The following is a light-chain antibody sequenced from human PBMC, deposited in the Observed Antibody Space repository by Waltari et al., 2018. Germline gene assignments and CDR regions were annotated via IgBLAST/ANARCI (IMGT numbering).Light chain of an antibody. CDR1: IVITYY. V-gene: IGLV3-19*01. CDR2: VKN. CDR3: GSRDSDGDVI. J-gene: IGLJ2*01. Sequence: SSELTQDPAVSVALGQTVKISCQVAIVITYYPNWCQQKPGQAPLLIIYVKNNRPSGIPDRFSASSSGDTASLVITGAQAEDEAVYYCGSRDSDGDVIFGGGTKLTVL.